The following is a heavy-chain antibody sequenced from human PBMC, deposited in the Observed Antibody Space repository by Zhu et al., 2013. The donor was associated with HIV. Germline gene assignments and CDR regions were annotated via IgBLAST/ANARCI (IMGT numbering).Heavy chain of an antibody. CDR3: AREWYSGNWYYFDY. CDR1: GFTFDDYA. Sequence: VQLVESGGGLVQPGRSLRLSCAASGFTFDDYAMHWVRQAPGKGLEWVSGISWNSGSIGYADSVKGRFTISRDNAKNSLYLQMDSLRAEDTAVYYCAREWYSGNWYYFDYWGQGTLVTVSS. D-gene: IGHD6-13*01. V-gene: IGHV3-9*01. J-gene: IGHJ4*02. CDR2: ISWNSGSI.